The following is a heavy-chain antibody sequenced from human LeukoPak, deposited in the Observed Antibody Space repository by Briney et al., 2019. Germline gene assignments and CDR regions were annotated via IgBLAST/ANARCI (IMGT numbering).Heavy chain of an antibody. V-gene: IGHV3-21*01. CDR2: ISSSSSYI. CDR1: GFTFSSYG. J-gene: IGHJ4*02. D-gene: IGHD5-18*01. CDR3: ARVGYSYGSYYFDY. Sequence: GGSLRLSCAASGFTFSSYGMHWVRQAPGKGLEWVSSISSSSSYIYYADSVKGRFTISRDNAKNSLYLQMNSLRAEDTAVYYCARVGYSYGSYYFDYWGQGTLVTVSS.